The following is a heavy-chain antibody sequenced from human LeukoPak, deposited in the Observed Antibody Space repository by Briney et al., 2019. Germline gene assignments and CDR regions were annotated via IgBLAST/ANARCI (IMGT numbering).Heavy chain of an antibody. CDR2: IYYSGST. J-gene: IGHJ4*02. V-gene: IGHV4-61*05. D-gene: IGHD4-17*01. Sequence: SETLSLTCTVSGGSISSNNYYWGWIRQPPGTGLEWLGYIYYSGSTNYNPSLKSRVSLSLDTSKNQFSLNLTSVTAADTAFYYCAREVGGDFDALDYWGQGTLVTVSS. CDR3: AREVGGDFDALDY. CDR1: GGSISSNNYY.